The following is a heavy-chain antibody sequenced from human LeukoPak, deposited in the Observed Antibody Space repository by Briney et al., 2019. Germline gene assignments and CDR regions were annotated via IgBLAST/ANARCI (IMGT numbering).Heavy chain of an antibody. CDR2: IYYSGST. CDR1: GGSISSSSHY. CDR3: ARHGGSGYYLTQPFGY. J-gene: IGHJ4*02. V-gene: IGHV4-39*01. Sequence: SETLSLTCTVSGGSISSSSHYWGWIRQPPGKGLEWIGSIYYSGSTYYNPSLKSRVTISVDTSKNQFSLKLSSVTAADTAVYYCARHGGSGYYLTQPFGYWGQGTLVTVSS. D-gene: IGHD3-22*01.